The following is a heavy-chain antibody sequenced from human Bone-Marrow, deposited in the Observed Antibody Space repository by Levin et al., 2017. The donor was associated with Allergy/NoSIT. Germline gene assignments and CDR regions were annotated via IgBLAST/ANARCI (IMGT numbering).Heavy chain of an antibody. CDR2: IRYDAFNK. J-gene: IGHJ4*02. CDR1: GFTFSSYG. CDR3: AKNFHDSSGFSYYFDY. V-gene: IGHV3-30*02. Sequence: GGSLRLSCVASGFTFSSYGIHWVRQAPGKGLEWIAFIRYDAFNKFYADSVKGRFTVSRDNSKNTVYLQMDSLRPEDTAVYYCAKNFHDSSGFSYYFDYWGQGSLVTVSS. D-gene: IGHD3-22*01.